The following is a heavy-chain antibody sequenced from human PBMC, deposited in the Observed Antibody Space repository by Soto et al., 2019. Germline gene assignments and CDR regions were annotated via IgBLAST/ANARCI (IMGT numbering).Heavy chain of an antibody. CDR2: FRSGGDDDTT. CDR1: GFTFSSYS. V-gene: IGHV3-23*01. CDR3: ARDFITGTTSPDACDI. Sequence: EVQLLESGGGLVQPGGSLRLSCAASGFTFSSYSMSWVRQAPGKGLEWVSGFRSGGDDDTTYYADSVKGRFTISRDNAKNSLYLQMNSLRAEDTAVYYCARDFITGTTSPDACDIWGQGTRLSVSS. D-gene: IGHD1-7*01. J-gene: IGHJ3*02.